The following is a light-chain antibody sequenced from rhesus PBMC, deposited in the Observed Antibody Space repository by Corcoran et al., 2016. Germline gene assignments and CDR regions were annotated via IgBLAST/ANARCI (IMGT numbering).Light chain of an antibody. J-gene: IGKJ4*01. CDR3: QQYSSRPLT. CDR1: QGISSW. V-gene: IGKV1-22*01. CDR2: KAS. Sequence: DIQMTQSPSSLSASVGDTVTITCRASQGISSWLAWYRQKPGKAPTLLIYKASSLQSGVPSRYSGSGAGTDFTLTISSLQSEDFATYYCQQYSSRPLTFGGGTKVELK.